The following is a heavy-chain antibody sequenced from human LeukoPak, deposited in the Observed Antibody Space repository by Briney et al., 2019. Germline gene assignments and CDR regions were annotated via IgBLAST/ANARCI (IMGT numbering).Heavy chain of an antibody. D-gene: IGHD3-3*01. CDR3: ARSGYQYYYYYYYMDV. V-gene: IGHV1-69*06. CDR2: IIPIFGTA. CDR1: GGTFIIYA. Sequence: SVTVSCKDSGGTFIIYAISWVRQAPGQGVEWMGGIIPIFGTANYAQKFQGRVTLAADKSTSTAYMELSSLRSEDTAVYYCARSGYQYYYYYYYMDVWGKGTTVTISS. J-gene: IGHJ6*03.